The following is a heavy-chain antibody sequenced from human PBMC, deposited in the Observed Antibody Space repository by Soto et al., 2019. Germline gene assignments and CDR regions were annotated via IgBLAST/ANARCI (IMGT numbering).Heavy chain of an antibody. J-gene: IGHJ6*02. CDR3: ARGTENWNDATNYFYYYGLDV. Sequence: SETLSLTCTVSGDSISSDYWSWIRQPPGKGLEWIGYIYYSESTNYNPSLKSRVTISVDTSKNQFSLRLSSVTAADTAVYYCARGTENWNDATNYFYYYGLDVWGQGTTVSVSS. V-gene: IGHV4-59*01. D-gene: IGHD1-1*01. CDR2: IYYSEST. CDR1: GDSISSDY.